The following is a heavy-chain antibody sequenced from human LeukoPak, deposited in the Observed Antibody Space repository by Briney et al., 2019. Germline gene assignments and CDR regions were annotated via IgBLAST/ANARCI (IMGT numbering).Heavy chain of an antibody. J-gene: IGHJ6*02. D-gene: IGHD6-19*01. CDR2: IYSGGNT. Sequence: GGSLRLSCAASGFTVSSNFMSWVREAPGEGLEVVSVIYSGGNTYYAGSVGGRFTIFRENCKNTLYFQMNRLRAEDTAVYYGARESSSGWYGTIYYYYGMDVWGQGTTVTVSS. CDR1: GFTVSSNF. CDR3: ARESSSGWYGTIYYYYGMDV. V-gene: IGHV3-66*01.